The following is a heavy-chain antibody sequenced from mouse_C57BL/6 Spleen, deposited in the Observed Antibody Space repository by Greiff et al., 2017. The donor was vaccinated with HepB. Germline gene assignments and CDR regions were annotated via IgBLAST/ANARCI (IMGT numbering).Heavy chain of an antibody. J-gene: IGHJ3*01. CDR1: GFTFSSYG. V-gene: IGHV5-6*01. D-gene: IGHD2-1*01. Sequence: EVQGVESGGDLVKPGGSLKLSCAASGFTFSSYGMSWVRQTPDKRLEWVATISSGGSYTYYPDSVKGRFTISRDNAKNTLYLQMSSLKSEDTAMYYCARQEDGNYPAWLAYWGQRTLVTVSA. CDR3: ARQEDGNYPAWLAY. CDR2: ISSGGSYT.